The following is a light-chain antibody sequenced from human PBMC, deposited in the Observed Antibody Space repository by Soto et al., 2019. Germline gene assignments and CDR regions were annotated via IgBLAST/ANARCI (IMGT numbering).Light chain of an antibody. J-gene: IGLJ2*01. CDR3: AAWDDSLNGYVV. CDR1: SSNIGSKT. V-gene: IGLV1-44*01. Sequence: QAVVTQPPSASRTPGQRVTISCSGSSSNIGSKTVNWYQQLPGTAPKLLIYSNNQRPSGVPDRFSGSKSGTSASLAISGLQSEDEADYYCAAWDDSLNGYVVFGGGTKLTVL. CDR2: SNN.